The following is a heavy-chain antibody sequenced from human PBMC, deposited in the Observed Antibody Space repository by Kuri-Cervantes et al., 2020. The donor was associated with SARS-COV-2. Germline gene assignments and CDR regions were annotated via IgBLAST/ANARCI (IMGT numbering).Heavy chain of an antibody. J-gene: IGHJ1*01. CDR2: IRYDGSNK. Sequence: GGSLRLSCAASGFTFSSYGMHWVRQAPGKGLEWVAFIRYDGSNKYYADSVKGRFTISRDNSKNTLYLQMNSLRAEDTAVYYCATESRPTHGYFQHWGQGTLVTVSS. CDR3: ATESRPTHGYFQH. V-gene: IGHV3-30*02. CDR1: GFTFSSYG. D-gene: IGHD1-14*01.